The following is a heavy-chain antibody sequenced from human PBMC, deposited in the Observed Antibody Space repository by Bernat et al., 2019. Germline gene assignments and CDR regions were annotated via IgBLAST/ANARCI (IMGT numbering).Heavy chain of an antibody. J-gene: IGHJ6*02. V-gene: IGHV3-66*03. D-gene: IGHD3-22*01. CDR3: ARGPRSYYDSSGQSYYYYYGMDV. CDR2: IYSCGST. CDR1: GFTVSSNY. Sequence: EVQLVESGGGLIQPGGSLRLSCAASGFTVSSNYMSWVRQAPGKGLEWVSVIYSCGSTYYADSVKGRFTISRDNSKNTLYLQMNSLRSEDTAVYYCARGPRSYYDSSGQSYYYYYGMDVWGQGTTVTVSS.